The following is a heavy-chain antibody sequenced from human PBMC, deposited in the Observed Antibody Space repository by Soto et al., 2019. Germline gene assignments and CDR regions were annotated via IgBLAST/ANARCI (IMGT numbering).Heavy chain of an antibody. CDR1: GYTFTSYG. CDR2: ISAYNGNT. D-gene: IGHD2-2*01. J-gene: IGHJ5*02. CDR3: ASQGYCSSTSCSWFDP. Sequence: ASVKVSCKASGYTFTSYGISWVRQAPGQGLEWMGWISAYNGNTNYAQKLQGRVTMTTDTSTSTAYMELRSLRSDDTAVYYCASQGYCSSTSCSWFDPWGQGTLVTVSS. V-gene: IGHV1-18*01.